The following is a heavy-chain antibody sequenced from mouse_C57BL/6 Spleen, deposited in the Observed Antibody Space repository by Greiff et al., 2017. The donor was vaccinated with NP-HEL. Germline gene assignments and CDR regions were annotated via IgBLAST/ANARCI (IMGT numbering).Heavy chain of an antibody. J-gene: IGHJ4*01. CDR2: IDPSDSYT. CDR3: ARWDSSGYGAMDY. Sequence: QVQLKQPGAELVMPGASVKLSCKASGYTFTSYWMHWVKQRPGQGLEWIGEIDPSDSYTNYNQKFKGKSTLTVDKSSSTAYMQLSSLTSEDSAVYYCARWDSSGYGAMDYWGQGTSVTVSS. D-gene: IGHD3-2*02. V-gene: IGHV1-69*01. CDR1: GYTFTSYW.